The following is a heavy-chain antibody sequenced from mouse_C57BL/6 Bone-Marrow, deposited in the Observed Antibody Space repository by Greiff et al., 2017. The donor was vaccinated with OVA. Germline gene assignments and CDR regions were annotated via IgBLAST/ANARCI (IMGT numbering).Heavy chain of an antibody. J-gene: IGHJ2*01. CDR3: ARRTLVVDYFDY. CDR2: INPSSGYT. CDR1: GYTFTSYT. D-gene: IGHD1-1*01. V-gene: IGHV1-4*01. Sequence: QVQLKESGAELARPGASVKMSCKASGYTFTSYTMHWVKQRPGQGLEWIGYINPSSGYTKYNQKFKDKATLTADKSSSTAYMQLSSLTSEDSAVYYCARRTLVVDYFDYWGQGTTLTVSS.